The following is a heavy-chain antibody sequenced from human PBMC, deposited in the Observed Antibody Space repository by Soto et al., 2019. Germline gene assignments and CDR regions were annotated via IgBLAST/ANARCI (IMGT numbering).Heavy chain of an antibody. V-gene: IGHV1-18*01. CDR3: ARMARVSNIDYHHDIDV. CDR2: ISGNSGDT. CDR1: GYSFTSHG. Sequence: QVQLVQSGAEVKKPGASVKVSCKASGYSFTSHGISWVRQAPGQGLEWMGWISGNSGDTNYAQKLQGRVTVPTDTSTSTAYTELRRLRSEDTAVYYCARMARVSNIDYHHDIDVWGKGDTVTVSS. J-gene: IGHJ6*03. D-gene: IGHD3-10*01.